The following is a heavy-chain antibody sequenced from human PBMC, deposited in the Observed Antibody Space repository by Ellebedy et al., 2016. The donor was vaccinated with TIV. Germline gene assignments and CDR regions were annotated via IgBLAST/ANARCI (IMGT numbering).Heavy chain of an antibody. CDR3: ARDLRQLWLLMAPFDY. Sequence: AASVKVSCKASGYTFTSYYMHWVRQAPGQGLEWMGRINLSDGSTSYAQKFQGRVTMITDTSTSTAYMELRSLRSDDTAVYYCARDLRQLWLLMAPFDYWGQGTLVTVSS. V-gene: IGHV1-46*01. D-gene: IGHD5-18*01. CDR1: GYTFTSYY. J-gene: IGHJ4*02. CDR2: INLSDGST.